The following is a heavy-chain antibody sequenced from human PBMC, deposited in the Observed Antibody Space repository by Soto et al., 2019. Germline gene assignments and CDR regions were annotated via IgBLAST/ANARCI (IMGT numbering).Heavy chain of an antibody. CDR2: ISGRDGST. CDR1: GFSFSSYA. V-gene: IGHV3-23*01. Sequence: GSLSLSCVASGFSFSSYAMNWVRQAPGKGLEWVSVISGRDGSTYYADSVKGRFTISRDNSKNTLYLEMNSLRAEDTAVYYCARDRERDAWYEDYWGQGILVTVS. CDR3: ARDRERDAWYEDY. D-gene: IGHD6-13*01. J-gene: IGHJ4*02.